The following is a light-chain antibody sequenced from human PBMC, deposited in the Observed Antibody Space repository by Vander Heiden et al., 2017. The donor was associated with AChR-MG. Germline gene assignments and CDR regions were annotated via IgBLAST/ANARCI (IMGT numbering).Light chain of an antibody. CDR1: NPNIGSGY. J-gene: IGLJ3*02. CDR2: RNY. Sequence: QSVLTQPPSASGTPGQSVPNSCSGTNPNIGSGYIHWYQQPPGTAPTVLIYRNYQRPSGVPDRFSGSKSGASASLAISGLRSEDEAHYYCAAWDDSLSGWVFGGGTKLTVL. V-gene: IGLV1-47*01. CDR3: AAWDDSLSGWV.